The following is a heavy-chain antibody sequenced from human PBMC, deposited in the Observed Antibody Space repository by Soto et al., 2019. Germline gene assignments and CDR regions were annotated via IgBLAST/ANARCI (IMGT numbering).Heavy chain of an antibody. CDR2: ISYDGINK. J-gene: IGHJ6*02. V-gene: IGHV3-30*18. CDR3: VKVDYGLDV. CDR1: GFTFSNYD. Sequence: QVQLVESGGGVVQPGRSLRLSCAASGFTFSNYDMHWVRQAPGKGLEWVAVISYDGINKYYAGSVEGRFTISRDNSKNTVYVQMNSLSVQDTAAYYCVKVDYGLDVWGQGTTVTVSS.